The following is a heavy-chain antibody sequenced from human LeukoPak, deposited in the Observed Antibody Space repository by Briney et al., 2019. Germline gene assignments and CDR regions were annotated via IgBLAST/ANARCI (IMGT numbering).Heavy chain of an antibody. V-gene: IGHV3-74*01. CDR3: GTTFEF. CDR2: LNEDGSVT. D-gene: IGHD4-17*01. J-gene: IGHJ4*02. CDR1: GFTFSDFH. Sequence: GGSLRLSCAASGFTFSDFHMSWIRQAPGKGLEWVSSLNEDGSVTSHADSVKGRFTISRDNARNTLYLQMNSLRAEDTAVYYCGTTFEFWGRGTLVTVPS.